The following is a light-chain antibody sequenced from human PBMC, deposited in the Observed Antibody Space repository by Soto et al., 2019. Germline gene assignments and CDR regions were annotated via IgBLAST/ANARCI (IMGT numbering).Light chain of an antibody. CDR1: SSDVGSYNL. J-gene: IGLJ1*01. Sequence: QSALTQPASVSGSPGQSITISCTGPSSDVGSYNLVSWYQQHPGKAPKLILYEVNERPSGVSNRFSASKSVNTASLTISGLHAEDEADYYCCSYAGSSTHYVFGTATKLTVL. CDR2: EVN. V-gene: IGLV2-23*02. CDR3: CSYAGSSTHYV.